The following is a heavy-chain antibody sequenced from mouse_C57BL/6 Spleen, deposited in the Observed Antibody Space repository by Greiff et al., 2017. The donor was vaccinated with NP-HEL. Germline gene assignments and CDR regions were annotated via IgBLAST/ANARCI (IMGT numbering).Heavy chain of an antibody. CDR3: ARKPDFDY. J-gene: IGHJ2*01. CDR2: INPSSGYT. CDR1: GYTFTSYT. V-gene: IGHV1-4*01. Sequence: VQVVESGAELARPGASVKMSCKASGYTFTSYTMHWVKQRPGQGLEWIGYINPSSGYTKYNQKFKDKATLTADKSSSTAYMQLSSLTSEDSAVYYCARKPDFDYWGQGTTLTVSS.